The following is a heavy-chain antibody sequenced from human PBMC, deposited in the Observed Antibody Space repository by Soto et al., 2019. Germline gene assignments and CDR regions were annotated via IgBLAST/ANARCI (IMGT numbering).Heavy chain of an antibody. CDR2: IYYSGST. J-gene: IGHJ1*01. D-gene: IGHD6-13*01. V-gene: IGHV4-59*08. Sequence: PSETLSLTCTVSGGSISSYYWSWIRQPPGKGLEWIGYIYYSGSTNYNPSLKSRVTISVDTSKNQFSLKLSSVTAADTAVYYCARHEYSSSWAEYFQHWGQGTLVTVSS. CDR3: ARHEYSSSWAEYFQH. CDR1: GGSISSYY.